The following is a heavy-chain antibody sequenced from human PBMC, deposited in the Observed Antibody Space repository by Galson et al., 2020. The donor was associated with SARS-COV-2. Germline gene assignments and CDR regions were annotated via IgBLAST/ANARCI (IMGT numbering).Heavy chain of an antibody. D-gene: IGHD2-15*01. CDR3: ARDWGYCRGRSCYHTRFDP. CDR2: MKHDGSEK. CDR1: GFTFSGFW. Sequence: GGSLRLSCAASGFTFSGFWMSWVRQAPGKRLEWVANMKHDGSEKYYVDSVKGRFTISRDNAKNSLYLQMNSLGAEDTAVYFCARDWGYCRGRSCYHTRFDPWGQGTLVTVSS. J-gene: IGHJ5*02. V-gene: IGHV3-7*03.